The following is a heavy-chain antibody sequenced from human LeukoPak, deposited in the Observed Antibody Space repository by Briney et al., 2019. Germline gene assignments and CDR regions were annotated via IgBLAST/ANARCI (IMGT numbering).Heavy chain of an antibody. CDR2: ISGSGGST. J-gene: IGHJ6*03. CDR1: GFTFSSYA. CDR3: AKREPTRDYYYYYMDV. Sequence: GGSLSLSCAASGFTFSSYAMSGVRQAPGKGLEGVSAISGSGGSTYYADSVKGRFTISRDNSKNTLYLQMNSLRAEDTAVYYCAKREPTRDYYYYYMDVWGKGTTVTVSS. V-gene: IGHV3-23*01. D-gene: IGHD1-14*01.